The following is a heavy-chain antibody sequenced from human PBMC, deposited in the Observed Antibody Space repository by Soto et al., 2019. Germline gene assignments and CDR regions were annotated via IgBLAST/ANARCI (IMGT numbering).Heavy chain of an antibody. CDR1: GGSVSSGGYY. J-gene: IGHJ4*02. V-gene: IGHV4-61*08. CDR2: MCYSGSA. Sequence: SETLSLTCTVSGGSVSSGGYYWNWIRQPPGRGLEWIGYMCYSGSADYNSSLKSRVTISVDRSKNQVFLRVSSVTAADTAVYYCARKGPRLEEGFDYWGQGILVTVSS. D-gene: IGHD3-16*01. CDR3: ARKGPRLEEGFDY.